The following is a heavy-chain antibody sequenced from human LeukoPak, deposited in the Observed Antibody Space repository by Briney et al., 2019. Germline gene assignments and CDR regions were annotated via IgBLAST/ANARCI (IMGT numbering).Heavy chain of an antibody. CDR2: IYTSGST. Sequence: SETLSLTCTVSGGSISSYYWSWIRQPAAKGLEWIGRIYTSGSTSYNPSLKSRVTMSVDTSKNQFSLKLSSVTAADTAVYYCARDRIGYCTNGVCYTRSSSSWYWFDPWGQGTLVTVSS. D-gene: IGHD2-8*01. V-gene: IGHV4-4*07. CDR1: GGSISSYY. CDR3: ARDRIGYCTNGVCYTRSSSSWYWFDP. J-gene: IGHJ5*02.